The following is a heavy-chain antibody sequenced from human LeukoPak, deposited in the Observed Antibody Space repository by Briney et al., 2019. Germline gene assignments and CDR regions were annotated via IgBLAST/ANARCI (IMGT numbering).Heavy chain of an antibody. CDR3: AKDGLYYDGSAHVYYFDY. CDR1: GFNFSGYA. Sequence: GGSLRLSCAASGFNFSGYAMTWVRQAPGKGLEWVSSITGSGDYTYYIDSVKGRFTISRDNSKNILYLQMNSLRGEDTALYYCAKDGLYYDGSAHVYYFDYWGQGTLVAVSS. D-gene: IGHD3-22*01. V-gene: IGHV3-23*01. J-gene: IGHJ4*02. CDR2: ITGSGDYT.